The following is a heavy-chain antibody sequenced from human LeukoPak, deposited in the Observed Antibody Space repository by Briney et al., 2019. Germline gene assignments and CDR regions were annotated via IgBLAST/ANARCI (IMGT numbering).Heavy chain of an antibody. CDR2: ISWNSGSI. V-gene: IGHV3-9*01. Sequence: LRLSCAASGFTFDDYAMHWVRQAPGKGLEWVSGISWNSGSIGYADSVKGRFTISRDNAKNSLYLQMNSLRAEDTALYYCAKDIAAAGTKTFDYWGQGTLVTVSS. J-gene: IGHJ4*02. D-gene: IGHD6-13*01. CDR3: AKDIAAAGTKTFDY. CDR1: GFTFDDYA.